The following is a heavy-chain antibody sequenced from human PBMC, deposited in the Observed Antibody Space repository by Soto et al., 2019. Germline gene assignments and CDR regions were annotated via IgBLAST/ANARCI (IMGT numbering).Heavy chain of an antibody. D-gene: IGHD6-13*01. CDR3: ARERTDGSRLDP. Sequence: QVQLQESGPGLVKPSQTLSLTCTVSGGSISSGDYYWSWLRQPQGQGLDWIGYIYYSGSTYYNPSLKSRVTISVDTSKNQFSLKLSSATAADTAVYYCARERTDGSRLDPWGQGTLVTVSS. V-gene: IGHV4-30-4*01. CDR1: GGSISSGDYY. CDR2: IYYSGST. J-gene: IGHJ5*02.